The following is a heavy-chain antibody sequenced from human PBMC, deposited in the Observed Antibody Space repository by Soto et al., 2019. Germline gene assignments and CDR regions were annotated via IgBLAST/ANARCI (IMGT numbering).Heavy chain of an antibody. CDR2: IYYSGST. J-gene: IGHJ4*02. CDR1: GGSISSGDYY. Sequence: PSETLSLTCTVSGGSISSGDYYWSWIRQPPGKGLEWIGYIYYSGSTYYNPSLKSRVTISVDTSKNQFSLKLSSVTAADTAVYYCARESRPHDVPYYYGSGSHLGRFDYWGQGTLVTVSS. CDR3: ARESRPHDVPYYYGSGSHLGRFDY. D-gene: IGHD3-10*01. V-gene: IGHV4-30-4*01.